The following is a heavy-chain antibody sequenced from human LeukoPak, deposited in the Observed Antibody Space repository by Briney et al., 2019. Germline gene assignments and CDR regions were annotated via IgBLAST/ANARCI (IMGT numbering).Heavy chain of an antibody. J-gene: IGHJ4*02. CDR3: ARDTYYYDSSGHFLLYYFDY. D-gene: IGHD3-22*01. Sequence: ASVKVSCKASGGTFSSYAISWVRQAPGQGLEWMGGIIPIFGTANYAQKFQGRVTITADESTSTAYMELSSLRSEDTAAYYCARDTYYYDSSGHFLLYYFDYWGQGTLVTVSS. V-gene: IGHV1-69*13. CDR1: GGTFSSYA. CDR2: IIPIFGTA.